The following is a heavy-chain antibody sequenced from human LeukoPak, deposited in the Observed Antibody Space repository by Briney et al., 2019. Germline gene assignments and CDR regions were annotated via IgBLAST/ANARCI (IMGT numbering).Heavy chain of an antibody. D-gene: IGHD3-10*01. CDR2: IYTSGTI. CDR1: GGSISSYY. Sequence: PSETLSLTCTVSGGSISSYYWSWIRQPAGTALEWIGRIYTSGTITYNPSLKSRVTISVDTSKNRFSLKVSSVTAADTAVYYCARDRKYYYGSGRSATAYYYMDVWGKGTTVTISS. V-gene: IGHV4-4*07. J-gene: IGHJ6*03. CDR3: ARDRKYYYGSGRSATAYYYMDV.